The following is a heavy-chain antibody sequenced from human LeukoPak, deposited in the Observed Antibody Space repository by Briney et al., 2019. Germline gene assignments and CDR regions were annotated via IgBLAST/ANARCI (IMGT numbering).Heavy chain of an antibody. V-gene: IGHV3-11*04. CDR2: ISSSSSTI. D-gene: IGHD3-9*01. CDR3: ARIPLRYFGGPLHRYMDV. CDR1: GFTFSDYY. Sequence: GSLRLSCAASGFTFSDYYMSWIRQAPGKGLEWVSYISSSSSTIYYVDSVKGRFTISRDNAKNSLYLQMNSLRAEDTAVYYCARIPLRYFGGPLHRYMDVWGKGTTVTISS. J-gene: IGHJ6*03.